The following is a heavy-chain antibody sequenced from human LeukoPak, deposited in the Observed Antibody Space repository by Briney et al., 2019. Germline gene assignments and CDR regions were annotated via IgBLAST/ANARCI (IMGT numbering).Heavy chain of an antibody. J-gene: IGHJ4*02. D-gene: IGHD6-19*01. CDR2: LYYSGST. Sequence: TSQTLSLTCSVSGGSISTSSYYWDWIRQPPGKGLEWVGILYYSGSTYNNPSLKGRVTMSGDTSKNQFSLDLRSVTAADTAVYYCARRTDRSAWTTYLVYWGQGTLATVSS. CDR3: ARRTDRSAWTTYLVY. CDR1: GGSISTSSYY. V-gene: IGHV4-39*01.